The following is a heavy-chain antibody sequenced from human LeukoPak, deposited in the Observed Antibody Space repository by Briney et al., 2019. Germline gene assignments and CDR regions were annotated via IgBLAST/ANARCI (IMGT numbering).Heavy chain of an antibody. CDR3: VRGGHIGFDY. D-gene: IGHD2-21*01. J-gene: IGHJ4*02. CDR1: GFTFSGYD. Sequence: PGGSLRLSCAASGFTFSGYDFHWVRQATGRGLEWVSSIASAGDTYYVDSVRGRFTISRENAKNSLYLQMNSLSAGDTAVYYCVRGGHIGFDYWGRGVLVTVSS. CDR2: IASAGDT. V-gene: IGHV3-13*01.